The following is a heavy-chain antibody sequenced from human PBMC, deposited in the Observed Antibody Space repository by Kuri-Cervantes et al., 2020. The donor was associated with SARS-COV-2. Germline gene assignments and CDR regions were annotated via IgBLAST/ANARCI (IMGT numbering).Heavy chain of an antibody. V-gene: IGHV4-39*01. J-gene: IGHJ4*02. CDR2: IYFSGST. Sequence: GSLRLSCSVSGGSISSSGHYWGWARQPPGKGLEWIGSIYFSGSTYYTPSLKSRVTISVDTSKNQFSLKLTSVTATDTAVYYCGRQASDWHIDYWGQGTLVTVSS. CDR1: GGSISSSGHY. D-gene: IGHD3-9*01. CDR3: GRQASDWHIDY.